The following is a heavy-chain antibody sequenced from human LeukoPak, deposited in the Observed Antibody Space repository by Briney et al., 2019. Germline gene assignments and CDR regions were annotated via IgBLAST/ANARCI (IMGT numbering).Heavy chain of an antibody. CDR3: AREDYYYYMDV. CDR2: IYYSGST. J-gene: IGHJ6*03. V-gene: IGHV4-59*01. CDR1: GGSISSYY. Sequence: PSETLSLTCTVSGGSISSYYWSWIRQPPGEGLEWIGYIYYSGSTNYNPSLKSPVTISVDTSKNQFSLKLSSVTAADTAVYYCAREDYYYYMDVWGKGTTVTVSS.